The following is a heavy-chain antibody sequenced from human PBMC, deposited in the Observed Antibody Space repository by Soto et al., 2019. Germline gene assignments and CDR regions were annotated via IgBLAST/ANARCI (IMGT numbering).Heavy chain of an antibody. V-gene: IGHV4-59*01. CDR3: AREGSGWPNYGMDV. J-gene: IGHJ6*02. Sequence: PSETLSLTFTVSGGSISSYYWSWIRQPPGKGLEWIGYIYYSGSTNYNPPLKSRVTISVDTSKNQFSLKLSSVTAADTAVYYCAREGSGWPNYGMDVWGQGTTVKLSS. CDR1: GGSISSYY. CDR2: IYYSGST. D-gene: IGHD6-19*01.